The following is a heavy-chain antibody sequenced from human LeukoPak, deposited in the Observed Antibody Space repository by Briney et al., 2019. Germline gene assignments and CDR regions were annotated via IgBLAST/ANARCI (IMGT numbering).Heavy chain of an antibody. D-gene: IGHD6-13*01. Sequence: GGSLRLSCAASGFTFSAYKMNWVRQAPGKGLEWVSSISSSSSYIYYADSVKGRFTISRDNAKNSLYLQMNSLRAEDTAVYYCARDVTAAQPGDFQHWGQGTLVTVSS. J-gene: IGHJ1*01. V-gene: IGHV3-21*01. CDR2: ISSSSSYI. CDR3: ARDVTAAQPGDFQH. CDR1: GFTFSAYK.